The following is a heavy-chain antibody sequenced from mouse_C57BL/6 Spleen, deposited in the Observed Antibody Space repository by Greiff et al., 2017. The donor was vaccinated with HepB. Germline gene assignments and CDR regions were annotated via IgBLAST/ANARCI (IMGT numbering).Heavy chain of an antibody. Sequence: QVQLQQSGAELARPGASVKMSCKASGYTFTSYTMHLVKQRPGQGLEWIGYINPSSGYTKYNQKFKDKATMTADKSSSTAYMQLSSLTSEDSAVYYCARPIYDGCEDYWGQGTTLTVSS. CDR2: INPSSGYT. D-gene: IGHD2-3*01. J-gene: IGHJ2*01. V-gene: IGHV1-4*01. CDR3: ARPIYDGCEDY. CDR1: GYTFTSYT.